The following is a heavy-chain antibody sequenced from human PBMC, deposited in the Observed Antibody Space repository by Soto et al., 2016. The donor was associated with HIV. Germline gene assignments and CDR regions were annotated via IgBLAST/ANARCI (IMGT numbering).Heavy chain of an antibody. D-gene: IGHD3-10*01. CDR2: INPNSNVT. V-gene: IGHV1-2*02. CDR1: GYTFTAYY. Sequence: QVHLVQSGAEVKKPGASVRVSCTASGYTFTAYYIHWVRQAPGQGLEWMGWINPNSNVTNYAQTFKGRVTLTRDTSRSVAFMDLTRLTSDDTAIYFCARRGAGLSRGILEYWGQGTLLTVSS. CDR3: ARRGAGLSRGILEY. J-gene: IGHJ4*02.